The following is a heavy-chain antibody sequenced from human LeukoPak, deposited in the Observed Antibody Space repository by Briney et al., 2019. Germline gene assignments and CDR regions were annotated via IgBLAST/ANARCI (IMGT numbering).Heavy chain of an antibody. Sequence: GSLRLSCAASGFTFSSYGMSWVRQAPGKGLEWIGSIYYSGSTYYNPSLKSRVTISVDTSKNQFSLKLSSVTAADTAVYYCARVTCSSGCLFDYWGQGKLVTVSS. J-gene: IGHJ4*02. D-gene: IGHD6-19*01. CDR1: GFTFSSYG. CDR3: ARVTCSSGCLFDY. V-gene: IGHV4-39*07. CDR2: IYYSGST.